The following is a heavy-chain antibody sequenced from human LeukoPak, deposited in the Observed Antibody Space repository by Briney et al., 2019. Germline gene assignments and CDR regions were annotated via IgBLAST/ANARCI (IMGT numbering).Heavy chain of an antibody. CDR3: ARDREEGLFDP. V-gene: IGHV3-7*01. CDR2: IKQDGSEK. D-gene: IGHD1-26*01. J-gene: IGHJ5*02. Sequence: GGSLRLSCAASGFTFSGYWMSWVRQAPGKGLEWVANIKQDGSEKYYVDSVKGRFTISRDNAKNSLYLQMNSLRAEDTAVYYCARDREEGLFDPWGQGTLVTVSS. CDR1: GFTFSGYW.